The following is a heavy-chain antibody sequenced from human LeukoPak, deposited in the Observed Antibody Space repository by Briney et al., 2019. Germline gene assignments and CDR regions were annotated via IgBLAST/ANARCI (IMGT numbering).Heavy chain of an antibody. D-gene: IGHD1-7*01. V-gene: IGHV4-61*08. Sequence: SETLSLTCSVSGGSISSGGYYWSWIRQPPGKGLEWIGEINHSGSTNYNPSLKSRVTISVDTSKNQFSLKLSSVTAADTAVYYCARDNWNYGSSMDVWGQGTTVTVSS. CDR1: GGSISSGGYY. CDR2: INHSGST. J-gene: IGHJ6*02. CDR3: ARDNWNYGSSMDV.